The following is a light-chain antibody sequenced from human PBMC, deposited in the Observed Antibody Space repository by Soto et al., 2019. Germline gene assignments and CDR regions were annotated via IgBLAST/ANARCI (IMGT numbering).Light chain of an antibody. J-gene: IGKJ1*01. CDR2: GAS. V-gene: IGKV3-20*01. CDR3: HQYGRSPWT. Sequence: EIVLTQSPGTLSLSPGERATLSCRASQSVSSSYLAWYQQKPGQAPRLLFFGASNRATGIPDRFSGSGSGTDFTLTISRLEPEDFAVYYCHQYGRSPWTLGQGTKVDIK. CDR1: QSVSSSY.